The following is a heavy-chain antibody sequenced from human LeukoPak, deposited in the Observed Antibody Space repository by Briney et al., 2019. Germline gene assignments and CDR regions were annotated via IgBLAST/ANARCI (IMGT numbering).Heavy chain of an antibody. V-gene: IGHV3-7*01. D-gene: IGHD1-26*01. CDR2: IKQDGSEK. CDR3: ARGELIY. J-gene: IGHJ4*02. Sequence: GGSLRLSCAASGFTFSSDWMSWVRQAPGKGLEWVANIKQDGSEKYYVDSVKGRFTISRDNAKNSLYLQMNSLRAEDTAVYYCARGELIYWGQGTLVTVSS. CDR1: GFTFSSDW.